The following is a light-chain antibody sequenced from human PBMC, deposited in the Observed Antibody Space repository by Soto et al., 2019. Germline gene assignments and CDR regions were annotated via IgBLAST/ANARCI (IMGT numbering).Light chain of an antibody. J-gene: IGKJ1*01. Sequence: EVVLTQSPASLSVSPGEGASLSCRASQAISSNLAWFQQRPGQAPRLLIHGASTRATGIPARFSGSGSGTAFYLSISSLQSEDVASYYCQQYKTWPWTFGQVTKVEIK. V-gene: IGKV3-15*01. CDR1: QAISSN. CDR2: GAS. CDR3: QQYKTWPWT.